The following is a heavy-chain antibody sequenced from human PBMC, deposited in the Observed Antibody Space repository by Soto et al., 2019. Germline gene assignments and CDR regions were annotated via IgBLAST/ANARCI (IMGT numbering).Heavy chain of an antibody. CDR2: IIPILGIA. CDR1: GGTFSSYT. V-gene: IGHV1-69*02. Sequence: ASVKVSCKASGGTFSSYTISWVRQAPGQGLEWMGRIIPILGIANYAQKFQGRVTITADKSTSTAYMELSSLRSEDTAVYYCARGRHCSGGSCYVGGSYYYYHGMDVWGEGTTVTVSS. D-gene: IGHD2-15*01. CDR3: ARGRHCSGGSCYVGGSYYYYHGMDV. J-gene: IGHJ6*04.